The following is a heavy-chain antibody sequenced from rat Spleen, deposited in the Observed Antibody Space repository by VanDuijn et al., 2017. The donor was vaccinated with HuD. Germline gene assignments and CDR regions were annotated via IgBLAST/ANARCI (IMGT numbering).Heavy chain of an antibody. CDR1: GFTFSSYW. CDR2: INTDGGST. J-gene: IGHJ4*01. V-gene: IGHV5-58*01. D-gene: IGHD1-10*01. Sequence: EVQLVESGGGLVQPGRSLKLSCAASGFTFSSYWMYWIRQAPGKGLEWVSSINTDGGSTYYPDSVKGRFTISRDNAENTVYLQMNSLRSEDTATYYCAKDRANNWDYYVMDAWGQGASVTVSS. CDR3: AKDRANNWDYYVMDA.